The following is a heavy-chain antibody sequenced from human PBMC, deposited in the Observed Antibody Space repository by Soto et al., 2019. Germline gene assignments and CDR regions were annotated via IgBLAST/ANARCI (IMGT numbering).Heavy chain of an antibody. V-gene: IGHV3-30-3*01. Sequence: PGGSLRLSCAASGFTFSSYAMHWVRQAPGKGQEWVAVISYDGSNKYYADSVKGRFTISRDNSKNTLYLQMNSLRAEDTAVYYCARDRAYYYGSGSYYHYYGMDVWGQGTTVTVSS. CDR3: ARDRAYYYGSGSYYHYYGMDV. CDR1: GFTFSSYA. J-gene: IGHJ6*02. D-gene: IGHD3-10*01. CDR2: ISYDGSNK.